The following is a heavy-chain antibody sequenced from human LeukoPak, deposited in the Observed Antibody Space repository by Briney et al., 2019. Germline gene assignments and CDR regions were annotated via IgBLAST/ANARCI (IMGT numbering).Heavy chain of an antibody. V-gene: IGHV1-18*01. J-gene: IGHJ6*03. Sequence: ASVTVSCKDSVYTFTSYGISWVRPAPGQGLEWVGWISAYNGKTNYAQTLQARVTMTTDTSTSTAYMELRSLRTDDTAVYYCARDKQRILDYYYYYYMDVWGEGTTVTVSS. CDR1: VYTFTSYG. CDR2: ISAYNGKT. D-gene: IGHD2/OR15-2a*01. CDR3: ARDKQRILDYYYYYYMDV.